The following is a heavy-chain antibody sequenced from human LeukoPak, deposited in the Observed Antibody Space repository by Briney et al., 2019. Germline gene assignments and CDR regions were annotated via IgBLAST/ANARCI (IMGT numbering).Heavy chain of an antibody. J-gene: IGHJ4*02. CDR2: ISSSSSSV. CDR1: GFTFSDFY. CDR3: ARPPYNSGWYYFDY. D-gene: IGHD6-19*01. V-gene: IGHV3-11*04. Sequence: GGSLRLSCVASGFTFSDFYMSWIRQAPGKGLDWVSYISSSSSSVYYADSVKGRFTISRDNAKNSLYLQMNSLSAEDTAVYYCARPPYNSGWYYFDYWGQGTLVTVSS.